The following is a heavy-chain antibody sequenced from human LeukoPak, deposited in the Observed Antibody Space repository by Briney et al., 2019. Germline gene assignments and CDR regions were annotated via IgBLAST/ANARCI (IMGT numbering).Heavy chain of an antibody. CDR1: GFTFSNYW. CDR2: IDTDGSGT. V-gene: IGHV3-74*01. Sequence: PGGSLRLSCAASGFTFSNYWMHWVRQAPGKGLVWVSHIDTDGSGTRYADSVKGRFTISRDNAKNSLDLQMNSLRAEDTAVYYCARDQYLDYRGQGTLVTVSS. J-gene: IGHJ4*02. CDR3: ARDQYLDY.